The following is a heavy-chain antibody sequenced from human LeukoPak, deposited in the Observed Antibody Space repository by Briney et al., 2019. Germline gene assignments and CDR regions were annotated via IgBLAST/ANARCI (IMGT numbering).Heavy chain of an antibody. V-gene: IGHV3-23*01. J-gene: IGHJ6*02. CDR1: GFTFSSYA. CDR3: AVGELPYYYYGMDV. CDR2: ISGSGGST. Sequence: GGSLRLSCAASGFTFSSYAVSWVRQAPGKGLEWVSAISGSGGSTYYADSVKGRFTISRDNSKNTLYLQINSLRAEDTAVYYCAVGELPYYYYGMDVWGQGTTVTVSS. D-gene: IGHD3-10*01.